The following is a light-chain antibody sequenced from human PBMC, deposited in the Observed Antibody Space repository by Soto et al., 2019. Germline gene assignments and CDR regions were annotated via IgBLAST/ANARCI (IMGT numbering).Light chain of an antibody. V-gene: IGKV3-15*01. CDR3: QQYHNWPYT. Sequence: EIVMTQSPATLSVSPGERATLSCRASQPVSRNFAWYRQKPGQAPTLLIYGASTRATGIPARFSGSGSGTEFTLTNSSLQSEDFAVYYCQQYHNWPYTFGQGTKVEIK. CDR2: GAS. CDR1: QPVSRN. J-gene: IGKJ2*01.